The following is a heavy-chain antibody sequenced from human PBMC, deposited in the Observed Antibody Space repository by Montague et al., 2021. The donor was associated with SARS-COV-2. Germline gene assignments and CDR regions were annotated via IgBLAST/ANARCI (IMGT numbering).Heavy chain of an antibody. CDR1: IGSISSGSYY. J-gene: IGHJ5*02. V-gene: IGHV4-61*02. CDR2: IYTSGST. Sequence: TLSLTCTVSIGSISSGSYYWSWIRQPAGKGLEWIGRIYTSGSTNYNPSLKSRVTISVDTSKNQFSPKLSSVTAADTAVYYCAREWVYYDILTGYRNWFDPWGQGTLVTVSS. CDR3: AREWVYYDILTGYRNWFDP. D-gene: IGHD3-9*01.